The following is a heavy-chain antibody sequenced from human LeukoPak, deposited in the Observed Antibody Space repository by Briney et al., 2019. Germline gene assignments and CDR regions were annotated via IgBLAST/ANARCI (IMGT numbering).Heavy chain of an antibody. CDR3: AGPYGRKDAFDI. D-gene: IGHD3-16*01. CDR1: GGSVSSGSYY. CDR2: IYYSGST. J-gene: IGHJ3*02. Sequence: SETLSLTCTVSGGSVSSGSYYWSWIRQPPGKGLEWIGSIYYSGSTYYNPSLKSRVTISVDTSKNQFSLKLSSVTAADTAVYYCAGPYGRKDAFDIWGQGTMVTVSS. V-gene: IGHV4-39*01.